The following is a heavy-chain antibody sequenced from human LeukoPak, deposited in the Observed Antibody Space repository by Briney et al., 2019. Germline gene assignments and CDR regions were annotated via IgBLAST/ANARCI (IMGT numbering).Heavy chain of an antibody. CDR2: ISYDGSNK. V-gene: IGHV3-30*14. J-gene: IGHJ3*02. D-gene: IGHD3-9*01. CDR3: AKVFSGWGPIDI. CDR1: GFTFSSYA. Sequence: GGSLRLSCAASGFTFSSYAMHWVRQAPGKGLEWVAVISYDGSNKYYADSVKGRFTISRDNSKNTLYLQMNSLRAEDTAVYYCAKVFSGWGPIDIWGQGTMVTVSS.